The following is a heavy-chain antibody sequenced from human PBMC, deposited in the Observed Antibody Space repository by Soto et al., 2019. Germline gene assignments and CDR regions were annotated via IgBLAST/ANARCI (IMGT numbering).Heavy chain of an antibody. CDR2: IIPIFGTA. J-gene: IGHJ5*02. D-gene: IGHD5-12*01. Sequence: QVQLVQSGAEVKKPGSSVKVSCKASGGTFSNYAINWVRQAPGQGLEWMGGIIPIFGTANYAQKFQGRVTMTADKSTSTAYMELSSLRSEDTAVYYCARATSEGYNYRPFDPWGQGTLVTVSS. CDR1: GGTFSNYA. CDR3: ARATSEGYNYRPFDP. V-gene: IGHV1-69*06.